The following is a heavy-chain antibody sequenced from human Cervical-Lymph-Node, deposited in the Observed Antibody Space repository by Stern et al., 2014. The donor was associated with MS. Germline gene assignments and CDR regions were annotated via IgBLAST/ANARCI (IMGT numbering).Heavy chain of an antibody. CDR2: ISSSSSYI. CDR1: GFTFSSYS. J-gene: IGHJ5*02. Sequence: EVQLVESGGGLVKPGGSLRLSCAASGFTFSSYSMNWVRQAPGKGLEGVSSISSSSSYIYYAVSVKGRFTISRDNAKNSLYLQMNSLRAEDTAVYYCARAYGDYNWFDPWGQGTLVTVSS. V-gene: IGHV3-21*01. D-gene: IGHD4-17*01. CDR3: ARAYGDYNWFDP.